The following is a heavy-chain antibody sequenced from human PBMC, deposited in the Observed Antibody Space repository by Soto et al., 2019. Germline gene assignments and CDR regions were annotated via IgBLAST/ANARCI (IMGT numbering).Heavy chain of an antibody. V-gene: IGHV3-30-3*01. CDR1: GFTFSSYA. CDR2: ISYDGSNK. CDR3: ARMIGDCSGGSCYGFFDY. J-gene: IGHJ4*02. Sequence: PGGSLRLSCAASGFTFSSYAMHWVRQAPGKGLEWVAVISYDGSNKYYADSVKGRFTISRDNSKNTLYLQMNSLRAEDTAVYYCARMIGDCSGGSCYGFFDYWGQGTLVTVSS. D-gene: IGHD2-15*01.